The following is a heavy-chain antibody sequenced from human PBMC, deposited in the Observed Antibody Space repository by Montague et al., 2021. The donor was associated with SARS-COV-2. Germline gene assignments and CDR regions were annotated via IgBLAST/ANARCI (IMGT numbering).Heavy chain of an antibody. CDR2: VDYSGNT. CDR1: GGPISGSSDY. V-gene: IGHV4-39*01. J-gene: IGHJ4*02. D-gene: IGHD5-18*01. CDR3: ARREYSYGWGD. Sequence: SETLSLTCTVTGGPISGSSDYWGWIRQSPGKGLDWIASVDYSGNTYYSPSLKSRFTLSVDTSKNQFSLKLNSVTATATALYYCARREYSYGWGDWGQGTLVTVSS.